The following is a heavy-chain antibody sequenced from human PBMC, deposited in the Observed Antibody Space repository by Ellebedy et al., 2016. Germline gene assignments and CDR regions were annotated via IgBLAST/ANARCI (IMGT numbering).Heavy chain of an antibody. J-gene: IGHJ3*02. CDR3: ARPSGSEAAFDI. CDR1: GYTFTGYY. CDR2: INPNSGGG. V-gene: IGHV1-2*02. D-gene: IGHD1-26*01. Sequence: ASVKVSCXASGYTFTGYYIHWVRQAPGQGLEWMTWINPNSGGGNYAQKFQGRVTMTRDTAISTAYMELSRLRSDDTAVYYCARPSGSEAAFDIWGQGTMVTVSS.